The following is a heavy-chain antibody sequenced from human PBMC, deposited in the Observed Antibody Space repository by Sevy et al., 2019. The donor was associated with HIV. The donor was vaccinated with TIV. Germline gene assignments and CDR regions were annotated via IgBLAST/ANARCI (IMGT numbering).Heavy chain of an antibody. V-gene: IGHV3-30*18. Sequence: GGSLRLSCAASGFTFSSYGMHWVRQAPGKGLEWVAVISYDGSNKYYADSVKGRFTISRDNSKNTLYLQMNSLRAEDTAVYYCAKAPGQRVGAPYYYYYGMDVWGQGTTVTVSS. J-gene: IGHJ6*02. CDR3: AKAPGQRVGAPYYYYYGMDV. D-gene: IGHD6-6*01. CDR2: ISYDGSNK. CDR1: GFTFSSYG.